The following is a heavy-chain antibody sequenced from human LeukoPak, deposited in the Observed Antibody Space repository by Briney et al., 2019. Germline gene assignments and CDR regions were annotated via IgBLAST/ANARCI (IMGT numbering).Heavy chain of an antibody. J-gene: IGHJ5*02. D-gene: IGHD5-12*01. V-gene: IGHV4-59*01. CDR2: IYYSGST. CDR1: GGSISSYY. CDR3: ARDSGYDYWFGP. Sequence: SETLSLTCTVSGGSISSYYWSWIRQPPGKGLEWIGYIYYSGSTNYNPSLKSRVTISVDTSKNQYSLKLSSVTAADTAVYYSARDSGYDYWFGPWGQGTLVTVSS.